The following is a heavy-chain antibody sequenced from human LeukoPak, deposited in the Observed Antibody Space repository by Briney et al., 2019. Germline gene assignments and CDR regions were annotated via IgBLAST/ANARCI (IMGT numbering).Heavy chain of an antibody. D-gene: IGHD4-17*01. J-gene: IGHJ6*03. CDR2: ISSNCSTI. Sequence: GSLRLSCAASGFTFSSYVMNWVRQAPGKGPGWGSYISSNCSTIYYADSVKGRFTISRDNAKNSLYLQMNSLRAEDTAVYYCARDQGDYRSYYYYYMDVWGKGTTVTVSS. CDR3: ARDQGDYRSYYYYYMDV. CDR1: GFTFSSYV. V-gene: IGHV3-48*03.